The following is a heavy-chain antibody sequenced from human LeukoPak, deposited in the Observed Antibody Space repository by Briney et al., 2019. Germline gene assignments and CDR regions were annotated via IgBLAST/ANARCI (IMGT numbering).Heavy chain of an antibody. Sequence: GGSLRLSRAASGFTFSRYWMSWVRQAPGKGLEWVAAIYNSGSTYYADSVKGRFTISRDNSKNTMYLQMNSLKGEDTAVYYCARRSNPPGRIDHWGQGTLVTVSS. J-gene: IGHJ4*02. CDR1: GFTFSRYW. V-gene: IGHV3-66*04. CDR3: ARRSNPPGRIDH. D-gene: IGHD1-14*01. CDR2: IYNSGST.